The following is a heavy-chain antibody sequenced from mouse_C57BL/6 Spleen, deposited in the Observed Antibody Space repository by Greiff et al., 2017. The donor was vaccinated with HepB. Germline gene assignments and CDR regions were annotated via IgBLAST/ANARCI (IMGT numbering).Heavy chain of an antibody. CDR2: IDPETGGT. V-gene: IGHV1-15*01. CDR1: GYTFTDYD. CDR3: TREGIYYGNYGYFDV. D-gene: IGHD2-1*01. J-gene: IGHJ1*03. Sequence: QVQLQQSGAELVRPGASVTLSCKASGYTFTDYDMHWVKQTPVHGLEWIGAIDPETGGTAYNQKFKGKAILTADKSSSTAYMELRSLTSEDSAVYYCTREGIYYGNYGYFDVWGTGTTVTVSS.